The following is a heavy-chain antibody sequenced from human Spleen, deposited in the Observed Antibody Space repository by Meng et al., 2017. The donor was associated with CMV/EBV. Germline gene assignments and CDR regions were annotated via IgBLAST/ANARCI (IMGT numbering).Heavy chain of an antibody. V-gene: IGHV3-13*01. Sequence: GESLKISCAASGFTFSRNDMHWVRQPVGKGLEWVSTIGTAGDRSYAGSVKGRFTISRDNAKNSLYLQLNSLRAGDTAVYYCARDFSKVLMDVWGQGTTVTVSS. J-gene: IGHJ6*02. D-gene: IGHD2/OR15-2a*01. CDR3: ARDFSKVLMDV. CDR2: IGTAGDR. CDR1: GFTFSRND.